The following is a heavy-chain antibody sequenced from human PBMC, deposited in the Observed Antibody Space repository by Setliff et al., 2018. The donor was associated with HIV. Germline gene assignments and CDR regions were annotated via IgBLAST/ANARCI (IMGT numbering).Heavy chain of an antibody. CDR3: ARVSYDSSGYYSNQVGNYYYYYMDV. CDR2: ISAYNGNT. V-gene: IGHV1-18*01. Sequence: GASVKVSCKASGYTFTSYGISWVRQAPGQGLEWMGWISAYNGNTNYAQKLQGRVTMTTDTSTSTAYMELRSLRSDDTAVYYCARVSYDSSGYYSNQVGNYYYYYMDVWGKGTTVTVSS. D-gene: IGHD3-22*01. J-gene: IGHJ6*03. CDR1: GYTFTSYG.